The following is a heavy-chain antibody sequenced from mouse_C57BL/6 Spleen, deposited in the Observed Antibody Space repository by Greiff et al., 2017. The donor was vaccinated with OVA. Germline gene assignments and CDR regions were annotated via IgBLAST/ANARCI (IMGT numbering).Heavy chain of an antibody. J-gene: IGHJ1*03. CDR1: GYTFTSYW. CDR2: IDPNSGGT. V-gene: IGHV1-72*01. CDR3: ARSYGSSSVPYWYFDV. D-gene: IGHD1-1*01. Sequence: QVQLQQPGAELVKPGASVKLSCKASGYTFTSYWMHWVKQRPGRGLEWIGRIDPNSGGTKYNEKFKSKATLTVDKPSSTAYMQLSSLTSEDSEVYYCARSYGSSSVPYWYFDVWGTGTTVTVSS.